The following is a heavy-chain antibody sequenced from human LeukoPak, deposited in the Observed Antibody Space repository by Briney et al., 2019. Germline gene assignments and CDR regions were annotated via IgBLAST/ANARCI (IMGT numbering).Heavy chain of an antibody. CDR1: AFTVRSNY. V-gene: IGHV3-53*01. Sequence: PGGSLRLSCAASAFTVRSNYMGWVRQAPGKGLEWVSVIYSGGSTYYADSVKGRFTISRDNSKNTLYLQMNSLRAEDTAVYYCARGLEVRGVLFDYWGQGTLVTVSS. CDR3: ARGLEVRGVLFDY. CDR2: IYSGGST. D-gene: IGHD3-10*01. J-gene: IGHJ4*02.